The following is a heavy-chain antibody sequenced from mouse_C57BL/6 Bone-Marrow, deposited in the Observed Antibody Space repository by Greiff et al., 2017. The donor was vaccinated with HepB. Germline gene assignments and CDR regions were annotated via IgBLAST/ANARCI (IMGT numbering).Heavy chain of an antibody. CDR3: ARHDGYYFWYFDV. CDR1: GFTFSDYG. V-gene: IGHV5-15*04. Sequence: EVMLVESGGGLVQPGGSLKLSCAASGFTFSDYGMAWVRQAPRKGPEWVAFISNLAYSIYYADTVTGRFTISRENAKNTLYLEMSSLRSEDTAMYYCARHDGYYFWYFDVWGTGTTVTVSS. CDR2: ISNLAYSI. D-gene: IGHD2-3*01. J-gene: IGHJ1*03.